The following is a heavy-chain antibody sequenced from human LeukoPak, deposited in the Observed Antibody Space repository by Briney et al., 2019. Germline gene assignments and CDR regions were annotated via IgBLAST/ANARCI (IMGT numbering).Heavy chain of an antibody. V-gene: IGHV3-9*01. Sequence: GGSLRLSCAASGFTFDDYAMHWVRQAPGKGLEWVSGISWNSGSIGYADSVKGRFTISRGNAKNSLYLQMNSLRAEDTALYYCAKWAVTTGFDYWGRGTLVTVSS. CDR2: ISWNSGSI. CDR1: GFTFDDYA. D-gene: IGHD4-17*01. J-gene: IGHJ4*02. CDR3: AKWAVTTGFDY.